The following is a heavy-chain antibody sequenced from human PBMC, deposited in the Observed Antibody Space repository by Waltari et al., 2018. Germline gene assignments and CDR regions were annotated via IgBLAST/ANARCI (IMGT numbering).Heavy chain of an antibody. CDR3: ASQSTTLFDY. Sequence: QVQLVESGGGVVQPGRSLRLSCAASGFTFSRLGMHWVRQAPGKGLGLVAVIWHDGSNEYYVDSVKGRFTISRDNSKNTLYLQMNSLRAEDSAVYYCASQSTTLFDYWGQGTLVTVSS. CDR1: GFTFSRLG. D-gene: IGHD2-15*01. J-gene: IGHJ4*02. CDR2: IWHDGSNE. V-gene: IGHV3-33*01.